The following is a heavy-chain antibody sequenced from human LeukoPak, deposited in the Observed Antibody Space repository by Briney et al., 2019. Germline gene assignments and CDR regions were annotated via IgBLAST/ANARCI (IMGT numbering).Heavy chain of an antibody. Sequence: PGGSLRLSCAASGFTFDDYAMHWVRQAPGKGLEWVSGISWNSGSIGYADSVKGRFTISRDNAKNSLYLQMNSLRAEDTAVYYCARDTSETSAVMTTYPFDYWGQGTLVTVSS. CDR2: ISWNSGSI. V-gene: IGHV3-9*01. CDR3: ARDTSETSAVMTTYPFDY. CDR1: GFTFDDYA. J-gene: IGHJ4*02. D-gene: IGHD3-16*01.